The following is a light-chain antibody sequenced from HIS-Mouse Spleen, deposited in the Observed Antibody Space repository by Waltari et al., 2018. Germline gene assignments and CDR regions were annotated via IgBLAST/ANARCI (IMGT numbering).Light chain of an antibody. CDR1: SSDAVGSNY. J-gene: IGLJ2*01. Sequence: QSALTQPASVSGSPGQSITISCTATSSDAVGSNYVSWYQQHPGKAPKLMIYDVSNRPSGVSNRFSGSKSGNTASLTISGLQAEDEADYYCSSYTSSSTVVFGGGTKLTVL. CDR2: DVS. V-gene: IGLV2-14*03. CDR3: SSYTSSSTVV.